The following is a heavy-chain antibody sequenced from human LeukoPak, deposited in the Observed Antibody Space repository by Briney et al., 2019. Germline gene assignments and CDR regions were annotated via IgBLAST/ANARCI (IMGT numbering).Heavy chain of an antibody. CDR2: IYHSGST. J-gene: IGHJ5*02. V-gene: IGHV4-38-2*01. Sequence: PSETLSLTCAVSGYSISSGYYWGWIRQPPGKGLEWIGSIYHSGSTYYNPSLKSRVTMSVDTSKNQFSLKLSSVTAADTAVYYCAGQDGGSYVSWFDPWGQGTLVTVSS. CDR1: GYSISSGYY. CDR3: AGQDGGSYVSWFDP. D-gene: IGHD1-26*01.